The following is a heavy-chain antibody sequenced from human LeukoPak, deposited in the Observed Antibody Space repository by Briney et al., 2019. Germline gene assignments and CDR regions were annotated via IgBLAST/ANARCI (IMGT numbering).Heavy chain of an antibody. CDR1: GYSFTGYW. Sequence: GESLKISCKSSGYSFTGYWISWVRQMTGKGLEWMGIIYPVDSDTSSSPSFQGQVTISDDKSLSTGYLRWCSLKSPPTAMSYCAGCLGVRSADAFDTWGQGTMVTVSS. D-gene: IGHD3-22*01. V-gene: IGHV5-51*01. CDR2: IYPVDSDT. J-gene: IGHJ3*02. CDR3: AGCLGVRSADAFDT.